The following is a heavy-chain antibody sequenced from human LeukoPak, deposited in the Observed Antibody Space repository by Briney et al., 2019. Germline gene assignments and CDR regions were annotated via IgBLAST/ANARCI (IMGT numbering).Heavy chain of an antibody. D-gene: IGHD6-13*01. CDR1: GFTFSNYW. V-gene: IGHV3-74*01. CDR3: ARGYSSNYRVDY. CDR2: INNEESSI. J-gene: IGHJ4*02. Sequence: GGSLRLSCAVSGFTFSNYWMHWVRQAPGKGLVWVSRINNEESSITYADSGKGRFTVSRDNAKNTLYLQMNSLRVEDTAVYYCARGYSSNYRVDYWGQGTLVTVSS.